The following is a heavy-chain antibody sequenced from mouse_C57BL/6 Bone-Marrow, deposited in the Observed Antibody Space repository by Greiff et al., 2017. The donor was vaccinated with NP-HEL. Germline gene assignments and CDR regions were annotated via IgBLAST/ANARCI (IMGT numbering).Heavy chain of an antibody. CDR2: IYPRSGNT. CDR3: ARERLLRPAWFAY. J-gene: IGHJ3*01. CDR1: GYTFTSYG. V-gene: IGHV1-81*01. Sequence: VQLQQSGAELARPGASVKLSCEASGYTFTSYGISWVKQRTGQGLEWIGEIYPRSGNTYYNEKFKGKATLTADKSSSTAYMALRILTSEDSAVYFCARERLLRPAWFAYWGQGTLVTVSS. D-gene: IGHD1-2*01.